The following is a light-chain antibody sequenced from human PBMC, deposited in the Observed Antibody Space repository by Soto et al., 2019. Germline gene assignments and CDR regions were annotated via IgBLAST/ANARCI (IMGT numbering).Light chain of an antibody. Sequence: SVLPQPPSVSAAPGQKVTVSCSGSGSNIENNFVSWYRQLPGTAPKLLIYENNRRPSGIPDRFSGSKSGTSATLDIAGLETGDEADYYCATWDTSLSAGVFGPGTKVTVL. V-gene: IGLV1-51*02. J-gene: IGLJ1*01. CDR2: ENN. CDR1: GSNIENNF. CDR3: ATWDTSLSAGV.